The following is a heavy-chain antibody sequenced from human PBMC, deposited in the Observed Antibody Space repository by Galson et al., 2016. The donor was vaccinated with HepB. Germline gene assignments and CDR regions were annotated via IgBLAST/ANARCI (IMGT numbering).Heavy chain of an antibody. Sequence: ALRLSCAASGFTFRSYGMHWVRQAPGKGLEWVAVIWYDVSNKYYGDSVKGRFTISRDNSKNTLYLQMTSLGPEDTAVYYCAAYDTGHFDYWGQGTVVTVSS. V-gene: IGHV3-33*01. J-gene: IGHJ4*02. CDR1: GFTFRSYG. CDR3: AAYDTGHFDY. CDR2: IWYDVSNK. D-gene: IGHD3-9*01.